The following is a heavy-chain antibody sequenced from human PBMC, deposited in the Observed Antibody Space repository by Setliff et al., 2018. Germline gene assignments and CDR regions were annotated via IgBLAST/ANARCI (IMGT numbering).Heavy chain of an antibody. CDR1: GGSISTDPYF. CDR2: ISYSGRT. J-gene: IGHJ4*02. Sequence: SETLSLTCAVSGGSISTDPYFWTWIRQHPVKGLEWIGYISYSGRTSYNPSLYSRITVSLDRSKNQFSLQLTSITAADTAMYYCARVAYPNGGSCRYFDNWGQGTLVTVSS. V-gene: IGHV4-31*11. CDR3: ARVAYPNGGSCRYFDN. D-gene: IGHD2-15*01.